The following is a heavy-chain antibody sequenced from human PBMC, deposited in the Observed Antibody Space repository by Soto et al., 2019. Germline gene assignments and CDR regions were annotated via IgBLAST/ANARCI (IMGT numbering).Heavy chain of an antibody. J-gene: IGHJ4*02. V-gene: IGHV4-4*07. Sequence: SETLSLTCTVSGGSMNAHFWRWIRQSAGKGLEWIGHIYISGTTMYNPSLKSRVTMSVDPPKNQLSLKLTSVTAADTAVYYCARINGGSPDFWGQGTLVTVSS. CDR2: IYISGTT. CDR1: GGSMNAHF. D-gene: IGHD2-15*01. CDR3: ARINGGSPDF.